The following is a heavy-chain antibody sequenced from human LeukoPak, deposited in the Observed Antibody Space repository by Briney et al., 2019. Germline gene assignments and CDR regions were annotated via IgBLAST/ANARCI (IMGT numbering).Heavy chain of an antibody. D-gene: IGHD3-22*01. CDR3: AKDAVKYYYDSSGYSKRSDAFDI. CDR2: ISGSGGST. V-gene: IGHV3-23*01. Sequence: GGTLRLSCAASGFTFSSYGMSWVRQAPGKGLEWVSAISGSGGSTYYADSVKGRFTISRDNSKNTLYLQMNSLRAEDTAVYYCAKDAVKYYYDSSGYSKRSDAFDIWGQGTMVTVSS. CDR1: GFTFSSYG. J-gene: IGHJ3*02.